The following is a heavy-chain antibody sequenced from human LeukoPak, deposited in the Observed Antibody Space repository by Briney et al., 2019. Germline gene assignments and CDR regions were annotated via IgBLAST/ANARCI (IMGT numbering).Heavy chain of an antibody. D-gene: IGHD3-10*01. V-gene: IGHV3-30-3*01. Sequence: GGSLRLSCAASGFTFSSYAMHWVRQAPGKGLEWVAVISYDGSNKYYADSVKGRFTISRDNSKNTPYLQMNSLRAEDTAVYYCARATGAATHYYYYGMDVWGQGTTVTVSS. CDR2: ISYDGSNK. CDR3: ARATGAATHYYYYGMDV. CDR1: GFTFSSYA. J-gene: IGHJ6*02.